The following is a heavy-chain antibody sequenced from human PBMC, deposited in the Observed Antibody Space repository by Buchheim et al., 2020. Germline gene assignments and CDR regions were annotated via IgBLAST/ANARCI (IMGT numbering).Heavy chain of an antibody. CDR2: ISGNGDRT. Sequence: EVQLLASGGGLVQPGGSLKISCAASGFRFTSYAMTWIRQAPGRGLEWVSSISGNGDRTYSAASVKGRFTISRDNSKNTLYLKMNSLRADDTAIYYCAKGPTGRWLVLDYYYGMDVWGQGTT. V-gene: IGHV3-23*01. CDR3: AKGPTGRWLVLDYYYGMDV. J-gene: IGHJ6*02. CDR1: GFRFTSYA. D-gene: IGHD6-19*01.